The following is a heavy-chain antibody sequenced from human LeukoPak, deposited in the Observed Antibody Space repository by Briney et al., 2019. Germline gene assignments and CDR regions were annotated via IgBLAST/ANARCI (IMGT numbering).Heavy chain of an antibody. CDR1: GGSFSPAH. Sequence: SETLSLTCTFSGGSFSPAHWSWIRQPPGKGLEWIGVICDNGHTDYNPSLQSRVTISVDTSKRQFSLKLSSLAAADTAVYYCATGRDPYKTGHWGQGTLVTVSS. D-gene: IGHD3-10*01. V-gene: IGHV4-59*01. J-gene: IGHJ4*02. CDR3: ATGRDPYKTGH. CDR2: ICDNGHT.